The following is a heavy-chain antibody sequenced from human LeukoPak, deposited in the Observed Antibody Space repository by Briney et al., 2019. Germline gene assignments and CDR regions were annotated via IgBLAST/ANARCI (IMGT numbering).Heavy chain of an antibody. J-gene: IGHJ4*02. CDR2: ISGSGGST. CDR3: AKSRGDGPTPHYFDY. D-gene: IGHD2-21*02. Sequence: GGSLRLSCAASGFTFSSYAMSWVRQAPGKGLEWVSAISGSGGSTYYADSAKGRFTISRDNSKNTLCLQMNSLRAEDTAVYYCAKSRGDGPTPHYFDYWGQGTLVTVSS. V-gene: IGHV3-23*01. CDR1: GFTFSSYA.